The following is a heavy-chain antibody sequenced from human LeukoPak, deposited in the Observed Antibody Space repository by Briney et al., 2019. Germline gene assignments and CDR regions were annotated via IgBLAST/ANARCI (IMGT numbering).Heavy chain of an antibody. CDR2: IYYSGST. V-gene: IGHV4-59*12. CDR3: ARGPPSDYDSSGSPTGAFDI. D-gene: IGHD3-22*01. CDR1: GGSISSYY. Sequence: SETLSLTCTVSGGSISSYYWSWIRQPPGKGLEWIGYIYYSGSTNYNPSLKSRVTISVDTSKNQFSLKLSSVTAADTAVYYCARGPPSDYDSSGSPTGAFDIWGQGTMVTVSS. J-gene: IGHJ3*02.